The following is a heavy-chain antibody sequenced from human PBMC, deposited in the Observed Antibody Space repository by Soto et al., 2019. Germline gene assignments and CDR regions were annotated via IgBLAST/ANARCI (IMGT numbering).Heavy chain of an antibody. D-gene: IGHD2-15*01. V-gene: IGHV1-2*02. CDR1: GNNFRDFY. J-gene: IGHJ5*02. CDR2: IILKSGDT. CDR3: ARSGNMRSSPAWIDP. Sequence: QVQLVQSGAEVKKPGASGRVPCRASGNNFRDFYLYWVRQPPGLGLEWMGSIILKSGDTHYAQRFQGRITLTTDTSLDTAYMEINGLTFDDTAMYYCARSGNMRSSPAWIDPWGQGALVTVSS.